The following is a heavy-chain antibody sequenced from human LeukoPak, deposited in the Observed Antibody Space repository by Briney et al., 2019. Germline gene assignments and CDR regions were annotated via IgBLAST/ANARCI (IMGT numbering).Heavy chain of an antibody. CDR3: AKWSDIVVVVAAIAPGYFDY. CDR1: GFTLSSYA. D-gene: IGHD2-15*01. Sequence: GGSLRLSCAASGFTLSSYAMSWVRQAPGKGLEWVSAISGSGGSTYYADSVKGRFTISRDNSKNTLYLQMNSLRAEDTAVYYCAKWSDIVVVVAAIAPGYFDYWGQGTLVTVSS. J-gene: IGHJ4*02. V-gene: IGHV3-23*01. CDR2: ISGSGGST.